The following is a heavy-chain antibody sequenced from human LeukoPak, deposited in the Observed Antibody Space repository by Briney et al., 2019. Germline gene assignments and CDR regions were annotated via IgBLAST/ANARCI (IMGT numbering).Heavy chain of an antibody. CDR3: AKDGLLRYFDWLLPHGAFDI. CDR2: ISGSGGST. J-gene: IGHJ3*02. V-gene: IGHV3-23*01. Sequence: PGGSLRLSCAASGFTFSSYAMSWVRQAPGKGLEWVSAISGSGGSTYYADSVKGRFTISRDNSKNTLYLQMNSLRAEDTAVYYFAKDGLLRYFDWLLPHGAFDIWGQGTMVTVSS. D-gene: IGHD3-9*01. CDR1: GFTFSSYA.